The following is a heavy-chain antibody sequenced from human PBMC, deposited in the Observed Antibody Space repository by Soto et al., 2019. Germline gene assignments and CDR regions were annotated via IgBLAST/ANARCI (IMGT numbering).Heavy chain of an antibody. J-gene: IGHJ4*02. V-gene: IGHV3-48*04. CDR2: ISSSSSTI. CDR3: ARGARYSSSWYDY. CDR1: GFTFSSYS. D-gene: IGHD6-13*01. Sequence: GVSLRLSCAASGFTFSSYSMNWVRQAPGKGLEWVSYISSSSSTIYYADSVKGRFTISRDNAKNSLYLQMNSLRAEDTAVYYCARGARYSSSWYDYWGQGTLVTVSS.